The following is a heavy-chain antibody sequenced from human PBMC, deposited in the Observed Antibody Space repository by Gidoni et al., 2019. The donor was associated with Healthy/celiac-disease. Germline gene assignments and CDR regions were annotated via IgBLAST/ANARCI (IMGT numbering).Heavy chain of an antibody. Sequence: QVQLVQSGAEVKTPGDSVKVSCKASGYTFTSYAIHWVRQAPGQRREWMGWINAGNGNTKYSQKFQGRVTITRDTSASTAYMELSSLRSEDTAVYYCARDMRIAVAGTAIAEYFQHWGQGTLVTVSS. D-gene: IGHD6-19*01. CDR1: GYTFTSYA. CDR3: ARDMRIAVAGTAIAEYFQH. J-gene: IGHJ1*01. CDR2: INAGNGNT. V-gene: IGHV1-3*01.